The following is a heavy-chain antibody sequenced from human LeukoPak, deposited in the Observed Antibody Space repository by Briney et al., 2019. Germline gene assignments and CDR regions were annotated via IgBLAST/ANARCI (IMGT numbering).Heavy chain of an antibody. Sequence: AGGSLRLSCAASGFTFSSYEMSWVRQAPGKGLEWVSYISSSGGTICYADSVKGRFTISRDNAKNSLYLRMNSLRAEDTAVYYCARISGAAAQHFDYWGQGTLVTVSS. CDR1: GFTFSSYE. CDR3: ARISGAAAQHFDY. D-gene: IGHD6-13*01. V-gene: IGHV3-48*03. CDR2: ISSSGGTI. J-gene: IGHJ4*02.